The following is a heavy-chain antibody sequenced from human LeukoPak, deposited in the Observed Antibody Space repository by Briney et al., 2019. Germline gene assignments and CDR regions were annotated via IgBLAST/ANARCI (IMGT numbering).Heavy chain of an antibody. D-gene: IGHD2/OR15-2a*01. J-gene: IGHJ3*02. V-gene: IGHV1-18*01. CDR1: GYTFTSHV. Sequence: ASVKVSCKASGYTFTSHVINWVRQAPGQGLEWMGWISPYNGNTNSAQKLQGRVTMTTDTSTSTAYMELRSLRSDDTAIYYCARDRVRRSTTGGAFDMWGQGTMVTVSS. CDR2: ISPYNGNT. CDR3: ARDRVRRSTTGGAFDM.